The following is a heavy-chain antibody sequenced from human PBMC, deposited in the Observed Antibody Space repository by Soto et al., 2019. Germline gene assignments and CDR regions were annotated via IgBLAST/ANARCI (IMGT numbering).Heavy chain of an antibody. CDR1: GGTFSSYA. V-gene: IGHV1-69*13. Sequence: GASVKVSCKASGGTFSSYAISWVRQAPGQGLEWMGGIIPIFGTANYAQKFQGRVTITADESTSTAYMELSSLRSEDTAVYYCARDQGSGADQRYYYYGMDVWGQGTTVTVSS. J-gene: IGHJ6*02. D-gene: IGHD6-13*01. CDR3: ARDQGSGADQRYYYYGMDV. CDR2: IIPIFGTA.